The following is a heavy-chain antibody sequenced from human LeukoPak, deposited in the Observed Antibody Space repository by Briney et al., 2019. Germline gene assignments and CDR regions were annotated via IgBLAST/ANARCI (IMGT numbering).Heavy chain of an antibody. CDR3: ARSDSSGYFYYYMDV. CDR1: GGSISSYY. Sequence: SETLSLTCTVSGGSISSYYWGWIRQPPGKGLEWIGSIYYSGSTYYNPSLKSRVTISVDTSKNQFSLKLSSVTAADTAVYYCARSDSSGYFYYYMDVWGKGTTVTVSS. V-gene: IGHV4-39*07. CDR2: IYYSGST. D-gene: IGHD3-22*01. J-gene: IGHJ6*03.